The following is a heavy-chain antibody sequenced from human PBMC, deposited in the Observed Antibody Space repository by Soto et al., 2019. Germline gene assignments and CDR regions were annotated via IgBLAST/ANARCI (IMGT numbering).Heavy chain of an antibody. CDR3: ARAWGEAFDY. J-gene: IGHJ4*02. CDR2: IYYSGST. Sequence: ASETLSLTCTVSGGSISSYYWSWIRQPPGKGLEWIGYIYYSGSTNYNPSLKSRVTISVDTSKNQFSLKLSSVTAADTAVYYCARAWGEAFDYWGQGTLVTVSS. D-gene: IGHD3-16*01. V-gene: IGHV4-59*01. CDR1: GGSISSYY.